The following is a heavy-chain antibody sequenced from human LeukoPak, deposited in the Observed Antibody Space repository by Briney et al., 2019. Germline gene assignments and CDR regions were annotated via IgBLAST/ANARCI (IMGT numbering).Heavy chain of an antibody. J-gene: IGHJ4*02. Sequence: GGSLRLSCAASGFTFSNYEMNWVRQAPGKGRECVSYITSSGFTTYYADSVRGRFTISRDNAKNSLYLQMNSLRAEDTAVYYCARGYCSGGSCYFLIAFDYWGQGTLVTVSS. CDR3: ARGYCSGGSCYFLIAFDY. CDR1: GFTFSNYE. CDR2: ITSSGFTT. V-gene: IGHV3-48*03. D-gene: IGHD2-15*01.